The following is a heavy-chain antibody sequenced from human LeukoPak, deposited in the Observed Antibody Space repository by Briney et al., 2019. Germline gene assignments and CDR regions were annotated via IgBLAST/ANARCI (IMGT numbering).Heavy chain of an antibody. J-gene: IGHJ4*02. CDR1: GGSINNYY. CDR3: ARFSQYYDSPTHYLDY. CDR2: IYYTGST. D-gene: IGHD3-16*01. V-gene: IGHV4-59*08. Sequence: SETPSLTCTVSGGSINNYYWSWVRQPPGAGLEWLAYIYYTGSTNYNPSLKTRLTISVDTSKNQFSLRLNSVTAADTAVYYCARFSQYYDSPTHYLDYWGQGIPVTVSS.